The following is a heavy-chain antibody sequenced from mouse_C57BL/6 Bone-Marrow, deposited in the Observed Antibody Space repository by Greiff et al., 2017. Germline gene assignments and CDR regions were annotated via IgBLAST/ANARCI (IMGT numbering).Heavy chain of an antibody. V-gene: IGHV5-15*01. CDR1: GFTFSDYG. Sequence: EVKLVESGGGLVQPGGSLKLSCAASGFTFSDYGMAWVRRAPRKGPEWVAFISNLAYSIYYADTVTGRFTISRENAKNTLYLEMSSLRSEDTAMYYCARHPYYDVWGQGTLVTVSA. CDR3: ARHPYYDV. D-gene: IGHD2-4*01. J-gene: IGHJ3*01. CDR2: ISNLAYSI.